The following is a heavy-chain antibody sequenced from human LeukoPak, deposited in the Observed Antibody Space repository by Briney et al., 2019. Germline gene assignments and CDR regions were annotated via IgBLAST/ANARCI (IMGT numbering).Heavy chain of an antibody. Sequence: ASVKVSCKASGYTFTSYGISWVRQAPGQGLEWMGWISAYNGNTNYAQKLQGRVTMTTDTSTSTAYMELRSLKSDDTAVYYCARDDSSGYPYYFDYWGQGTLVTVSS. V-gene: IGHV1-18*01. CDR1: GYTFTSYG. J-gene: IGHJ4*02. CDR3: ARDDSSGYPYYFDY. D-gene: IGHD3-22*01. CDR2: ISAYNGNT.